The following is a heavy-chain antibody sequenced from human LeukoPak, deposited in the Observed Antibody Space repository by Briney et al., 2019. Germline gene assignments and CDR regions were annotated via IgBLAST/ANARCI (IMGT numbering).Heavy chain of an antibody. CDR2: IYYSGST. Sequence: SETLSLTCTVSGGSISSSSYYWGWIRQPPGKGLEWIGSIYYSGSTYYNPSLKSRVTISVDTSKNQFSLKLSSVTAADTAVYYCASGGRTSAFDIWGQGTMVTVSS. CDR3: ASGGRTSAFDI. CDR1: GGSISSSSYY. J-gene: IGHJ3*02. V-gene: IGHV4-39*07.